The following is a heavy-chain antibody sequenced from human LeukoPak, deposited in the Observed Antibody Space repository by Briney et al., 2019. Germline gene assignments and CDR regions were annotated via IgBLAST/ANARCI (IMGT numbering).Heavy chain of an antibody. CDR2: INPNSGGT. Sequence: GASVKVSCKASGYTFTGYYMHWVRQAPGQGLEWMGWINPNSGGTNYAQKFQGRVTMTRDTSIGTAYMELSRLRSDDTAVYYCARDSYNRAKFWTMATINYYYYYYMDVWGKGTTVTISS. J-gene: IGHJ6*03. CDR3: ARDSYNRAKFWTMATINYYYYYYMDV. V-gene: IGHV1-2*02. D-gene: IGHD3/OR15-3a*01. CDR1: GYTFTGYY.